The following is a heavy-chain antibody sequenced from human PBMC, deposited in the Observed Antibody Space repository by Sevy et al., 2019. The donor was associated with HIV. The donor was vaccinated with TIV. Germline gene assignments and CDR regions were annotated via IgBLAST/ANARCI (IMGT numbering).Heavy chain of an antibody. CDR3: ARGWGYSHGYNWFDP. CDR2: ISSSSSTI. D-gene: IGHD5-18*01. CDR1: GFTFSSYS. V-gene: IGHV3-48*02. J-gene: IGHJ5*02. Sequence: WGSLRLSCAASGFTFSSYSMNWVRQAPGKGLEWVSYISSSSSTIYYADSVKGRFTISRDNAKNSLYLQMNSLRDEDTAVYYCARGWGYSHGYNWFDPWGQGTLVTVSS.